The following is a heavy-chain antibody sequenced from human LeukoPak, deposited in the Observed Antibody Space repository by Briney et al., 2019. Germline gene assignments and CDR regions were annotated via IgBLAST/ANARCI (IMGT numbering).Heavy chain of an antibody. CDR1: GFTFNKYS. CDR3: ARDLGGYGDYGTNFDY. D-gene: IGHD4-17*01. V-gene: IGHV3-21*01. CDR2: ISSSSSYI. Sequence: PGGSLRLSCAASGFTFNKYSMNWVRQAPGKGLEWVSAISSSSSYIYYADSVKGRFTISRDNAKKSLYLQMNSLRAEDTAVYYCARDLGGYGDYGTNFDYWGQGTLVTVSS. J-gene: IGHJ4*02.